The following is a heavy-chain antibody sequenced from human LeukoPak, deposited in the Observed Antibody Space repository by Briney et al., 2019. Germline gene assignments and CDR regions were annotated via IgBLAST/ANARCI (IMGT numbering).Heavy chain of an antibody. CDR2: IYYSGST. D-gene: IGHD1-26*01. Sequence: PSETLSFTCTVSGGSISSSSYYWGWIRQPPGKGLEWIGSIYYSGSTYYNPSLKSRVTISVDTSKNQFSLKLSSVTAADTAVYYCARHAFAIGSYGDYWGQGTLVTVSS. V-gene: IGHV4-39*01. CDR1: GGSISSSSYY. J-gene: IGHJ4*02. CDR3: ARHAFAIGSYGDY.